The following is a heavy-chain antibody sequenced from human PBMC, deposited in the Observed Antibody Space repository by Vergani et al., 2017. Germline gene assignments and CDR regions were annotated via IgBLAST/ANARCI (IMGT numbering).Heavy chain of an antibody. Sequence: QVQLVESGGGVVQPGRSLRLSCAASGFTFSSYGMHWVRQAPGKGLEWVAVIWYDGSNKYYADSVKGRFTISRDNSKNTLYLQMNSLRAEDTAVYYCARDFPRGYYDYVWGSYRFSPFDYWGQGTLVTVSS. CDR2: IWYDGSNK. D-gene: IGHD3-16*02. V-gene: IGHV3-33*01. J-gene: IGHJ4*02. CDR3: ARDFPRGYYDYVWGSYRFSPFDY. CDR1: GFTFSSYG.